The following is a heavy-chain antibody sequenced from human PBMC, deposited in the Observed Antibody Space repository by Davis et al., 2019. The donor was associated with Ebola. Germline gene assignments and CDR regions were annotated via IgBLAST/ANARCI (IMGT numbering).Heavy chain of an antibody. D-gene: IGHD6-13*01. CDR1: GASISRHY. CDR3: ARRGTSSWYAGWVDP. V-gene: IGHV4-59*08. CDR2: IYYSGST. J-gene: IGHJ5*02. Sequence: SETLSLTCTVSGASISRHYSCWTRQPPGKGLERIGYIYYSGSTNYNPSLKSRVTISVDTSKNQFSLKLSSVTAADTAMYYCARRGTSSWYAGWVDPWGQGTLVTVSS.